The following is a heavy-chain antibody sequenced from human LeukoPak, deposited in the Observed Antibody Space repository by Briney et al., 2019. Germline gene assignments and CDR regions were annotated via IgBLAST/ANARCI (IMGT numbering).Heavy chain of an antibody. D-gene: IGHD3-10*01. Sequence: GASVKVSCKASGYTFTGYYMHWVRQAPGQGLEWMGRINPNSGVTNYAQKFQGGVTMTRDTSISTAYMELSRLRSDDTAVYYCAKDRSGSGYFDYWGLGTLVTVSS. V-gene: IGHV1-2*06. J-gene: IGHJ4*02. CDR1: GYTFTGYY. CDR3: AKDRSGSGYFDY. CDR2: INPNSGVT.